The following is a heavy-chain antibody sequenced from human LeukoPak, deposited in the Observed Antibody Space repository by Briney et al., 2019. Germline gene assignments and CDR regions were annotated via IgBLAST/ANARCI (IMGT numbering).Heavy chain of an antibody. J-gene: IGHJ6*02. CDR1: GFTFSSYA. D-gene: IGHD2-2*01. CDR2: ISYDGSNK. Sequence: GGSLRLSCAASGFTFSSYAMHWVRQAPGKGLEWVAVISYDGSNKYYADSVKGRFTISRDNSKNTLYLQMNSLRAEDTAVYYCARGTDLYCSSTSCYSVYYYGMDVWGQGTTVTVSS. V-gene: IGHV3-30-3*01. CDR3: ARGTDLYCSSTSCYSVYYYGMDV.